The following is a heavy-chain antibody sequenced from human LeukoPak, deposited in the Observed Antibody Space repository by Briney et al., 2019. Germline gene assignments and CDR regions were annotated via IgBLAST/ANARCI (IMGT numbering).Heavy chain of an antibody. V-gene: IGHV3-7*03. CDR2: INHNGNVN. Sequence: GGSLRLSCAASGFTFSNAWMNWVRQAPGKGLEWVASINHNGNVNYYVDSVKGRFTISRDNAKNSLYLQMSNLRAEDTAVYFCARGGGLDVWGQGATVTVSS. J-gene: IGHJ6*02. CDR3: ARGGGLDV. D-gene: IGHD3-16*01. CDR1: GFTFSNAW.